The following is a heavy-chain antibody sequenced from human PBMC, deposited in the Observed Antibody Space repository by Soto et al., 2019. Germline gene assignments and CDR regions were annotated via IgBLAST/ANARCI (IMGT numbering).Heavy chain of an antibody. D-gene: IGHD3-16*01. Sequence: SETLSLTCAVSSGSISSSNWWSWVRQPPGKGLEWIGEIYHGGSTNYNPSLKSRVTISADKSKNQFSLNLSSVTAADTAVYYCARVLGGTAHFDYWGQGTLVTVSS. J-gene: IGHJ4*02. CDR3: ARVLGGTAHFDY. V-gene: IGHV4-4*02. CDR2: IYHGGST. CDR1: SGSISSSNW.